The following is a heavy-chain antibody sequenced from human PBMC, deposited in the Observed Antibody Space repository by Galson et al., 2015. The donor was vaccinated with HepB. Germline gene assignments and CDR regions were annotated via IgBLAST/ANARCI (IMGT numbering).Heavy chain of an antibody. CDR2: INSDGSST. CDR1: GFTFSSYW. V-gene: IGHV3-74*01. D-gene: IGHD6-19*01. Sequence: SLRLSCAASGFTFSSYWMHWVRQAPGKGLVWVSRINSDGSSTSYADSVKGRFTISRDNAKNTLYLQMNSLRAEDTAVYYCASSSGWYKAFDYWGQGTLVTVSS. J-gene: IGHJ4*02. CDR3: ASSSGWYKAFDY.